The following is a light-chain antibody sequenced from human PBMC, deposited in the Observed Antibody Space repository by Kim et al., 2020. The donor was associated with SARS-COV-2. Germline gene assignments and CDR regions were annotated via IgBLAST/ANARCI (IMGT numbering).Light chain of an antibody. CDR3: LQDYNYPWT. CDR2: AAS. V-gene: IGKV1-6*02. Sequence: AAVGDRVTITCRASQGSRNDLGWYQQKPGKAPELLIYAASSVQTGVPSRFSGSGSGTDFTLSISSLQPEDSATYYCLQDYNYPWTFGQGTKVDIK. J-gene: IGKJ1*01. CDR1: QGSRND.